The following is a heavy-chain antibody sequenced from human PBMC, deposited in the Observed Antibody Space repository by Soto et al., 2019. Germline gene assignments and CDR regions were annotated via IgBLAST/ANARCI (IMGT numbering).Heavy chain of an antibody. D-gene: IGHD3-22*01. CDR3: ASSDRSGFGFDY. V-gene: IGHV1-46*01. CDR2: INPTATNK. J-gene: IGHJ4*02. CDR1: GYSFTSHY. Sequence: GASVKVSCKASGYSFTSHYIHWVRQAPGQGLEWMGTINPTATNKAYAQKFQGRVTMTTDTSTSTVYMELTSLTSDDTAVYYCASSDRSGFGFDYWGQGTLVTVSS.